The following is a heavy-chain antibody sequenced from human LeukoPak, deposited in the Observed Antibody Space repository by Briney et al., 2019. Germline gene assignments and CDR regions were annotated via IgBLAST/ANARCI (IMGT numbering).Heavy chain of an antibody. CDR3: ARYGSSDDSSGRDFDS. Sequence: SETLSLTCTVSGDSFSRSGSYWGWIRQPPGKGLEWIESIYYSGSTYYNPSLRSRVTISVDTSKNQFSLKLISVTAADTAVYYCARYGSSDDSSGRDFDSWGQGTLVTVSS. V-gene: IGHV4-39*01. D-gene: IGHD3-22*01. CDR1: GDSFSRSGSY. J-gene: IGHJ4*02. CDR2: IYYSGST.